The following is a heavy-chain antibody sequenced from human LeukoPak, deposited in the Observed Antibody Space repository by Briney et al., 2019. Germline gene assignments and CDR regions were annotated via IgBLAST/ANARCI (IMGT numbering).Heavy chain of an antibody. CDR2: IRYDGRNK. CDR3: TTDGPYDIMQLMDFDY. J-gene: IGHJ4*02. V-gene: IGHV3-30*02. Sequence: GGSLRLSCAASGFTFSSYGMHWVRQAPGKGLDWVAFIRYDGRNKYYADSVKGRFTISRDNSKNTLYLQMNSLKTEDTAVYYCTTDGPYDIMQLMDFDYWGQGTLVTVSS. D-gene: IGHD3-9*01. CDR1: GFTFSSYG.